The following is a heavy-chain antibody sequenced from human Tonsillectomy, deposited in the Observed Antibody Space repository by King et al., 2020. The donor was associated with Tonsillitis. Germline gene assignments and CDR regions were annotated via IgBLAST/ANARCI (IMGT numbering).Heavy chain of an antibody. V-gene: IGHV5-51*01. D-gene: IGHD3-22*01. CDR1: GFSFRNYG. J-gene: IGHJ4*02. Sequence: DVQLVESGGDVVQPGRSLRLSCAASGFSFRNYGIHWVRQAPGMGLEWMGIIYPGDSDTRYSPSFQGQVTISADKSISTAYLQWSSLKASDTAMYYCARHVLYDSSGPYGDYWGQGTLVTVSS. CDR2: IYPGDSDT. CDR3: ARHVLYDSSGPYGDY.